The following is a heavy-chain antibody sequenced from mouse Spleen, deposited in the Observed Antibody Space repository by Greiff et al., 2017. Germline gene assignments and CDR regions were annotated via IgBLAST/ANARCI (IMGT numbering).Heavy chain of an antibody. Sequence: EVKLVESGGGLVQPGESLKLSCESNEYEFPSHDMSWVRKTPEKRLELVAAINSDGGSTYYPDTMERRFIISRDNTKKTLYLQMSSLRSEDTALYYCARAYYGSSQLYWYFDVWGTGTTVTVSS. CDR2: INSDGGST. V-gene: IGHV5-2*01. CDR1: EYEFPSHD. CDR3: ARAYYGSSQLYWYFDV. D-gene: IGHD1-1*01. J-gene: IGHJ1*03.